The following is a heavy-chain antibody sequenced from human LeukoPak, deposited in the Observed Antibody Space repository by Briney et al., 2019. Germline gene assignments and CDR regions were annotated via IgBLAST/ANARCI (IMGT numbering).Heavy chain of an antibody. V-gene: IGHV3-23*01. J-gene: IGHJ4*01. CDR2: LSGSGITT. CDR3: AKGIYSSGWSYFDY. Sequence: GGSLRLSCAASGFTFSSYGMQWVRQAPGKGLEWVSTLSGSGITTYYADSVKGRFTISRDNSKNTLYLQMNSLRAEDTAVYYCAKGIYSSGWSYFDYWGHGTLVTVSS. D-gene: IGHD6-19*01. CDR1: GFTFSSYG.